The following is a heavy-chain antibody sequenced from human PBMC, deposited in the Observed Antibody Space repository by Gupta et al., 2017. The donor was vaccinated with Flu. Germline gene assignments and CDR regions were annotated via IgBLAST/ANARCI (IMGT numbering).Heavy chain of an antibody. V-gene: IGHV3-15*05. J-gene: IGHJ1*01. CDR3: TTGQL. D-gene: IGHD6-13*01. CDR2: IKNEDDGGTV. Sequence: EVQLVESGGGLVQPGQSLRLSCAGSGFTFTKAWMTWVRQSPGKGLEWVGLIKNEDDGGTVHYSEAVKGRFIISRVDSESILYVRMNNVNVDDSGVYYCTTGQLWGTGTQVTVSS. CDR1: GFTFTKAW.